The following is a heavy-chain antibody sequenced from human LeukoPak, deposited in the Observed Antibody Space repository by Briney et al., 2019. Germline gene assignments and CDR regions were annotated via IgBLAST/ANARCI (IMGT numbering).Heavy chain of an antibody. V-gene: IGHV3-30*02. D-gene: IGHD3-10*01. J-gene: IGHJ4*02. Sequence: GGSLRLSCAASGFTFSSCGMHWVRQAPGKGLEWVTFIRYDGSDKYYADSVRGRITISGDNSKNTLYLQMNSLRAEDTALYYCAKDLRGLIAGIENWGQGTLVTVSS. CDR2: IRYDGSDK. CDR1: GFTFSSCG. CDR3: AKDLRGLIAGIEN.